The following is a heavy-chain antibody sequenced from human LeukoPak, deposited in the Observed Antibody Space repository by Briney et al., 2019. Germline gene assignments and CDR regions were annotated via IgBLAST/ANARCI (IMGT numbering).Heavy chain of an antibody. Sequence: GSLRLSCAASGFTFSGSAMHWVRQASGKGLEWVGRIRSKANSYATAYAASVKGRFTISRDDSKNTAYLQMNSLKTEDTAVYYCTSVVYGDAFDIWGQGTMVTVSS. CDR2: IRSKANSYAT. V-gene: IGHV3-73*01. CDR1: GFTFSGSA. D-gene: IGHD2-8*02. J-gene: IGHJ3*02. CDR3: TSVVYGDAFDI.